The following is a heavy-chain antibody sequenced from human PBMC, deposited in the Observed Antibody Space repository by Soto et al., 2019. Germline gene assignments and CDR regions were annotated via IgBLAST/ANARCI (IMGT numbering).Heavy chain of an antibody. CDR3: ARLPSRHWVDY. J-gene: IGHJ4*02. V-gene: IGHV4-34*01. CDR2: INHSGST. Sequence: SETLPLTCAVYGGSFSGYSWSWIRQPPGKGLEWIGEINHSGSTYYNPSLKSRVTISADTSANQFSPMLNSATATDTAIYYCARLPSRHWVDYWGQGTLVTVSS. CDR1: GGSFSGYS. D-gene: IGHD3-16*01.